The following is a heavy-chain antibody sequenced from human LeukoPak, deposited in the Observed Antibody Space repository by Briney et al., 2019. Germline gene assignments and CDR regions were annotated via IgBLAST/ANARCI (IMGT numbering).Heavy chain of an antibody. D-gene: IGHD4-17*01. CDR1: GFTFSSYS. J-gene: IGHJ6*02. CDR3: ARYGDYDSNYYYGMDV. Sequence: GGSLRLSCAASGFTFSSYSMNWVRQAPGKGLEWVSSISSSSSYIYYADSVKGRFTISRDNAKNSLYLQMNSLRAEDTAVYYCARYGDYDSNYYYGMDVWGQGTTVTVSS. CDR2: ISSSSSYI. V-gene: IGHV3-21*04.